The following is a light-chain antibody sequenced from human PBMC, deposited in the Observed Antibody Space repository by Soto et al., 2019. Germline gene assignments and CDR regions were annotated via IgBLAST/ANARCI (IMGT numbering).Light chain of an antibody. CDR3: RQYGRSLGFA. J-gene: IGKJ4*01. V-gene: IGKV3-20*01. CDR1: RSFASSY. CDR2: AAS. Sequence: EIVLTQSPVTLSLSPGERATLSCRASRSFASSYLGWYQQKPGQAPRLLIYAASTRATGIPDRFSGSGPGTDFTLTISRLEPEDFAVYYCRQYGRSLGFAFGGGTKVEIK.